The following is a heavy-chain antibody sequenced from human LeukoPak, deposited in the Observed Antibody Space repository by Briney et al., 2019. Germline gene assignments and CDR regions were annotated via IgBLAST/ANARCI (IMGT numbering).Heavy chain of an antibody. V-gene: IGHV1-2*02. CDR3: ARDLDGSSGCDY. CDR2: INPNSGGT. D-gene: IGHD6-13*01. CDR1: GYTFTGYF. J-gene: IGHJ4*02. Sequence: ASVRVSCRASGYTFTGYFMHWVRQAPGQGLEWMGWINPNSGGTNYAQKFQGRVIMTRDTSISTAYIELSRLRSDDTAVYYCARDLDGSSGCDYWGQGTLVTVSS.